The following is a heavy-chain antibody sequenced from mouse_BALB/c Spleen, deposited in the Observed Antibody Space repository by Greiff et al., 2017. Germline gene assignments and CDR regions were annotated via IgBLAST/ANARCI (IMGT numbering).Heavy chain of an antibody. D-gene: IGHD1-1*01. CDR3: ARYDSRDAMDY. J-gene: IGHJ4*01. V-gene: IGHV14-3*02. CDR1: GFTFNDSY. CDR2: IDPANGNT. Sequence: VQLQQSGAGLVKPGASVKLSCTASGFTFNDSYMHWVKQRPEQGLEWIGRIDPANGNTKYDPKFQGKATITTDTSSNTAYLQLSSLTSEDTAVYYCARYDSRDAMDYWGQGTSVTVSS.